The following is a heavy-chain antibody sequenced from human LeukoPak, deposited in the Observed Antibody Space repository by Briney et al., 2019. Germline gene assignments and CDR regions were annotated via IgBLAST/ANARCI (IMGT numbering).Heavy chain of an antibody. V-gene: IGHV4-39*02. J-gene: IGHJ4*02. CDR2: INHSGST. Sequence: MSSETLSLTCTVSGGSISSGDYYWSWIRQPPGKGLEWIGEINHSGSTNYNPSLKSRVTISVDTSKNHFSLKLSSVTAADTAVYYCARGLGIAVAGELWGQGTLVTVSS. CDR3: ARGLGIAVAGEL. D-gene: IGHD6-19*01. CDR1: GGSISSGDYY.